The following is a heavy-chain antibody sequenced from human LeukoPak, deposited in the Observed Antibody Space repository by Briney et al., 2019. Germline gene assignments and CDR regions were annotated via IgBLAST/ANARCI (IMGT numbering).Heavy chain of an antibody. J-gene: IGHJ4*02. Sequence: GASVKVSCKASGYTFTGYYMHWVRQAPGQGLEWMGWINPNSGGTNYAQKFQGRVTMTRDTSISTAYMELSRLRSDDTAVYYCARHQTWGIAAAGTVDYWGQGTLVTVSS. CDR2: INPNSGGT. V-gene: IGHV1-2*02. CDR3: ARHQTWGIAAAGTVDY. D-gene: IGHD6-13*01. CDR1: GYTFTGYY.